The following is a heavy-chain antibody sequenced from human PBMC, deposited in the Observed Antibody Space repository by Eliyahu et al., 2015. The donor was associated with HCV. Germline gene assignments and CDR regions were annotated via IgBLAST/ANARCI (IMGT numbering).Heavy chain of an antibody. D-gene: IGHD2-15*01. Sequence: EVQLLESGGGLVQPGGSLRLSCAASGFTFNNYAMSWVRQAPGKGLEWVSGISGSGENTYYADSVKGRFTISRDNFKNTLYLQINSLRVEDTAGYYCAKERVAGLYCSGGGCYPDAFDIWGQGTMVTVSS. CDR3: AKERVAGLYCSGGGCYPDAFDI. CDR1: GFTFNNYA. CDR2: ISGSGENT. V-gene: IGHV3-23*01. J-gene: IGHJ3*02.